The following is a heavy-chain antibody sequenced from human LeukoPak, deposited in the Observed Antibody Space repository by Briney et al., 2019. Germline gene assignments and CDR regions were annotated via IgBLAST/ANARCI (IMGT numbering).Heavy chain of an antibody. V-gene: IGHV4-61*02. CDR2: IYTSGST. CDR1: GGSISSGSYY. D-gene: IGHD3-10*01. J-gene: IGHJ4*02. CDR3: CITMVRGVPKSGFDY. Sequence: PSQTLSLTCTVSGGSISSGSYYWSWIRQPAGKGLEWIGRIYTSGSTNYNPSLKSRVTISVDTSKNQFSLKLSSVTAAGTAVYYCCITMVRGVPKSGFDYWGQGTLVTVSS.